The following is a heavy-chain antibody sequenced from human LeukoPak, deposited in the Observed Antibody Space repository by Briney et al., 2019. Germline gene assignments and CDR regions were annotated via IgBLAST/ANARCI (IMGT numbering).Heavy chain of an antibody. D-gene: IGHD6-13*01. CDR1: GFTFSSYG. J-gene: IGHJ4*02. V-gene: IGHV3-30*02. CDR3: AKDHQAASAGTSLAS. CDR2: IRNDGSNK. Sequence: GGSLRLSCAASGFTFSSYGMYWVRQAPGKGLEWVAFIRNDGSNKYYADSVKGRFTISRDNSKNTLYLQMHSLRADDTALSYCAKDHQAASAGTSLASWGQGPLVTVSS.